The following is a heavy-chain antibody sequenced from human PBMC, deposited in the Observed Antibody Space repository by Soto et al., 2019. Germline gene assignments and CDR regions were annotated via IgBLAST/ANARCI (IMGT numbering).Heavy chain of an antibody. CDR3: ARESICSSTSCYTPPGGMDV. V-gene: IGHV1-2*02. CDR2: INPNSGGT. J-gene: IGHJ6*02. Sequence: QVQLVQSGAEVKKPGASVKVSCKASGYTFTGYYMHWVRQAPGQGLEWMGWINPNSGGTNYAQKFQGRVTMTRDTSISTAYMELSRLRSDDTAVYYCARESICSSTSCYTPPGGMDVWGQGTTVTVSS. D-gene: IGHD2-2*02. CDR1: GYTFTGYY.